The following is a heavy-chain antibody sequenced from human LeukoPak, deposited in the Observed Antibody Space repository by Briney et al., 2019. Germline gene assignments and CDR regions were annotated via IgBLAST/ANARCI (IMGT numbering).Heavy chain of an antibody. V-gene: IGHV4-59*01. CDR3: FYYYDSSGYYGRDDY. CDR2: IYYSGST. J-gene: IGHJ4*02. Sequence: SETPSLTCTVSGGSISSYYWSWIRQPPGKGLEWIGYIYYSGSTNYNPSLESRVTISVDTSKNQFSLKLSSVTAADTAVYYCFYYYDSSGYYGRDDYWGQGTLVTVSS. CDR1: GGSISSYY. D-gene: IGHD3-22*01.